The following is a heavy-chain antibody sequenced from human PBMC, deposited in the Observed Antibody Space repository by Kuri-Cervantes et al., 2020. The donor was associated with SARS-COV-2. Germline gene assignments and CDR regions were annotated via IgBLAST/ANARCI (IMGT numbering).Heavy chain of an antibody. CDR2: IIPIFGTA. D-gene: IGHD2-2*01. CDR1: GGTFGSYA. Sequence: SVKVSCKASGGTFGSYAISWVRQAPGQGLEWMGRIIPIFGTANYAQKSRGRVTVTADESTSTAYMELSSLRSGDTAVYYCARASTYCSSTSCYDYYYMDVWGKGTTVTVSS. CDR3: ARASTYCSSTSCYDYYYMDV. J-gene: IGHJ6*03. V-gene: IGHV1-69*13.